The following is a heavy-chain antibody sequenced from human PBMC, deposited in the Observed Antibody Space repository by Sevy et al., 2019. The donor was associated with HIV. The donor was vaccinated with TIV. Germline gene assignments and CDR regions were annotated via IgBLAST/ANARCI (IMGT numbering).Heavy chain of an antibody. J-gene: IGHJ4*02. CDR2: IKQDGGEK. D-gene: IGHD6-19*01. CDR3: ARPGSGWFEFDS. V-gene: IGHV3-7*01. Sequence: GGSLRLSCTVSGFTFSSYYMTWVRQAPGKGLEWVANIKQDGGEKTYVDSVKGRFTISRDNAKKSLYLQMNSLRAEDTAVYYCARPGSGWFEFDSWGQGTLVTVSS. CDR1: GFTFSSYY.